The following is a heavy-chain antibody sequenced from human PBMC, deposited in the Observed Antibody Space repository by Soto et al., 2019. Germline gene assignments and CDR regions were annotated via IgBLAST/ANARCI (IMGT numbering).Heavy chain of an antibody. CDR3: AREGEPNLPPPIAVAGNDAFDI. CDR2: ISAYNGNT. CDR1: GYTFTSYG. D-gene: IGHD6-19*01. V-gene: IGHV1-18*01. J-gene: IGHJ3*02. Sequence: QVQLVQSGAEVKKPGASVKVSSKASGYTFTSYGISWVRQAPGQGLEWMGWISAYNGNTNYAQKLQGRVTMTTDTSTSTAYMELRSLRSDDTAVYYCAREGEPNLPPPIAVAGNDAFDIWGQGTMVTVSS.